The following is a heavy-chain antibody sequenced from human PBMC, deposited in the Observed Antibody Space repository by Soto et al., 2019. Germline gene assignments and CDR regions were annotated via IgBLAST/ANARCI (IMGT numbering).Heavy chain of an antibody. Sequence: PSXTLSLTCTVSGGSISSYYWSWIRQPPVNGLEWIGYIYHSGSTNYNPSLKSRVTISLDTSKNQFSLKLSSVTAADTAVYYCARHLRTNWNRDYYFDYWGQGTLVTVSS. V-gene: IGHV4-59*08. J-gene: IGHJ4*02. CDR2: IYHSGST. D-gene: IGHD1-1*01. CDR1: GGSISSYY. CDR3: ARHLRTNWNRDYYFDY.